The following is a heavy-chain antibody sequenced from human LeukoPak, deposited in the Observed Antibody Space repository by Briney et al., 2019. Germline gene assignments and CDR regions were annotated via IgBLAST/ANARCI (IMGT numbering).Heavy chain of an antibody. CDR1: GYTFTSYG. V-gene: IGHV1-18*01. D-gene: IGHD3-10*01. Sequence: ASVKVSCKASGYTFTSYGISWVRQAPGQGLEWMGWISAYNGNTNYAQKFQGRVTITADKSTSTAYMELSSLRSEDTAVYYCARVEELWFGVSWGQGTLVTVSS. CDR3: ARVEELWFGVS. CDR2: ISAYNGNT. J-gene: IGHJ5*02.